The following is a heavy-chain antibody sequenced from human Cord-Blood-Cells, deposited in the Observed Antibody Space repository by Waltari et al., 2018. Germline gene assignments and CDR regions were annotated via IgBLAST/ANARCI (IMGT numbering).Heavy chain of an antibody. CDR3: ARTTGDFDY. CDR2: IYHSGST. V-gene: IGHV4-38-2*01. D-gene: IGHD1-1*01. CDR1: GYSISSGYN. J-gene: IGHJ4*02. Sequence: QVQLQESGPGLVKPSETLSLTCAVSGYSISSGYNWGWIRQPPGKGLEWIGSIYHSGSTYYNPSLKSRVTISVDTSKNQFSLKLSSVTAADTAVYYCARTTGDFDYWGQGTLVTVSS.